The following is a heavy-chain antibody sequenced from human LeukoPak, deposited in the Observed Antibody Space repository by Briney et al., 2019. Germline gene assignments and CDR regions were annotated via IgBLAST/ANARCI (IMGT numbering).Heavy chain of an antibody. CDR1: GFTFSSYA. D-gene: IGHD2-15*01. V-gene: IGHV3-64*01. CDR3: AKDLRYCSGGSCYYYGMDV. J-gene: IGHJ6*02. Sequence: PGGSLRLSCAASGFTFSSYAMHWVRQAPGKGLEYVSAISSNGGSTYYANSVKGRFTISRDNSKNTLYLQMNSLRPEDTAVYYCAKDLRYCSGGSCYYYGMDVWGQGTTVTVSS. CDR2: ISSNGGST.